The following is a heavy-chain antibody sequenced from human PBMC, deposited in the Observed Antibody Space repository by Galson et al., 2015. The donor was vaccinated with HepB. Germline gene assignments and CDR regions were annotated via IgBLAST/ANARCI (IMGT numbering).Heavy chain of an antibody. CDR2: ISGNDGST. V-gene: IGHV3-23*01. Sequence: SLRLSCAASGFTFSSCAGNWVRQAPGKGLEWVSGISGNDGSTYYADSVKGRFTISRDNSKNTLYLQMNSLRGDDTAVYYCTREGDDYNKDAFDIWGQGTMVTVSS. D-gene: IGHD5-24*01. CDR3: TREGDDYNKDAFDI. CDR1: GFTFSSCA. J-gene: IGHJ3*02.